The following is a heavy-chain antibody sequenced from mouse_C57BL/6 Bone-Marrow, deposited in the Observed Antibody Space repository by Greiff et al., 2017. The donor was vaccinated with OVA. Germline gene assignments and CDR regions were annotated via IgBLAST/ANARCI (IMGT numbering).Heavy chain of an antibody. Sequence: EVKLVESGGGLVKPGGSLKLSCAASGFTFSSYTMSWVRQTPEKRLEWVATISGGGGNTYYPDSVKGRFTISRDNATNTLYLQMSSLRSEDTALYYCAIYDGYYGAMDYWGQGTSVTVSS. V-gene: IGHV5-9*01. D-gene: IGHD2-3*01. CDR2: ISGGGGNT. CDR1: GFTFSSYT. CDR3: AIYDGYYGAMDY. J-gene: IGHJ4*01.